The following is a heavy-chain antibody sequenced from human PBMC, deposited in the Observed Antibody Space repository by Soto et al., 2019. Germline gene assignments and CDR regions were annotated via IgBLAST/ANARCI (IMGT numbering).Heavy chain of an antibody. CDR1: GFTFSSYA. Sequence: GGSLRLSCAASGFTFSSYAMSWVRPAPGKGLEWVSAISGSGGSTYYADSVKGRFTISRDNSKNTLYLQMNSLRAEDTAVYYCAKASLVVPAALSNWFDPWGQGTLVTVSS. CDR2: ISGSGGST. J-gene: IGHJ5*02. D-gene: IGHD2-2*01. V-gene: IGHV3-23*01. CDR3: AKASLVVPAALSNWFDP.